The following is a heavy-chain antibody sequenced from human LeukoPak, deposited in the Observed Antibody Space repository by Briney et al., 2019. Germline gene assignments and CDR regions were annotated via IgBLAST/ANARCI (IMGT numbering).Heavy chain of an antibody. CDR1: GFSVSNNY. CDR3: ARGSAASGFDP. V-gene: IGHV3-53*01. Sequence: GGSLRLSCAASGFSVSNNYMSWVRQAPGKGLEWVSVIYSGGSTYYADSVKGRFTISRDNSKNKLFLQMNSLRAEDTAVFYCARGSAASGFDPWGQGTLVTVSS. J-gene: IGHJ5*02. D-gene: IGHD6-13*01. CDR2: IYSGGST.